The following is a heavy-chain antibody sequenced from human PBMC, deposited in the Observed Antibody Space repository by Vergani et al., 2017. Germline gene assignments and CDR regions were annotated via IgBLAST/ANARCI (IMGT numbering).Heavy chain of an antibody. CDR1: GFLFTDYA. CDR3: ARAYGRYDWFDY. CDR2: ISASGGTT. V-gene: IGHV3-23*01. Sequence: EVQLLQSGGGLVQPGGSLRLSCATSGFLFTDYAMTWVRRAPGKGLEWVSAISASGGTTYYADSVKGRFTVSRDNFKASLHLQLDSLRAEDTAVYYCARAYGRYDWFDYWGQRTLVTVSS. D-gene: IGHD1-20*01. J-gene: IGHJ4*01.